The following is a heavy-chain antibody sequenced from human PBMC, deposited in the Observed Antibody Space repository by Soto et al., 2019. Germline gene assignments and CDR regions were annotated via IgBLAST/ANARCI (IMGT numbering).Heavy chain of an antibody. CDR3: AGRCDSTTCLGHFDY. CDR2: ILPIFATA. CDR1: GDTFNNYV. D-gene: IGHD2-2*01. J-gene: IGHJ4*02. Sequence: QVQLVQSGAEVKKPGSSVKVSCKASGDTFNNYVVNWVRQAPGQGLEWLGGILPIFATANYAQKFQGRVTITADKSTSTVYMELTSLRSEDTAVYYCAGRCDSTTCLGHFDYWGQGTLVTVAS. V-gene: IGHV1-69*06.